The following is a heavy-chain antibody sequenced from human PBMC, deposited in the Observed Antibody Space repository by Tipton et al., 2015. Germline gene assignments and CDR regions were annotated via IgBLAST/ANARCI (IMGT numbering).Heavy chain of an antibody. CDR2: ISSSSSTI. CDR1: AYSISSDYY. V-gene: IGHV3-11*04. D-gene: IGHD1-20*01. CDR3: ARVELTGTTQPVDY. J-gene: IGHJ4*02. Sequence: LSLTCAVSAYSISSDYYWGWVRQAPGKGLEWVSYISSSSSTIYYADSVKGRFTISRDNAKNSLYLQMNSLRDEDTAVYYCARVELTGTTQPVDYWGQGTLVTVSS.